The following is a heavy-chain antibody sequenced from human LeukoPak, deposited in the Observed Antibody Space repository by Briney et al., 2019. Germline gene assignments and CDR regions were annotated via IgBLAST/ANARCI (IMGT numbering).Heavy chain of an antibody. CDR3: AGGFYDSSGYSTPFDF. CDR2: IYYSGST. CDR1: GGSISSNY. D-gene: IGHD3-22*01. Sequence: SETLSLTCTVSGGSISSNYWSWIRQPPGKGLEWIGYIYYSGSTNYNPSLKGRVTISVHTSKNQFSLNLSSVTAADTALYYCAGGFYDSSGYSTPFDFWGQGTLVTVSS. V-gene: IGHV4-59*08. J-gene: IGHJ4*02.